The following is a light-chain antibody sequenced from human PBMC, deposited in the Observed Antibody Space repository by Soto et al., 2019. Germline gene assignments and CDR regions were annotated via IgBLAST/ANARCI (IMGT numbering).Light chain of an antibody. CDR2: HTS. Sequence: LSLSPGNLTFLSGEGTTLSCRASQSVTSNYLAWHQQKPGQAPRLLIYHTSSRATGIPDRFSGSGSGTDFTLTISRLEPEDLAVYYCQQYGSSPITFGQGTRLEIK. V-gene: IGKV3-20*01. CDR1: QSVTSNY. CDR3: QQYGSSPIT. J-gene: IGKJ5*01.